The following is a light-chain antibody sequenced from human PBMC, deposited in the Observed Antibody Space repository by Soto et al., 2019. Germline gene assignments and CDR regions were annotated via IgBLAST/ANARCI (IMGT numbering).Light chain of an antibody. J-gene: IGLJ2*01. CDR3: SSYSSNNTLVV. CDR1: TSDIGGYNY. Sequence: QSVLTQPASVSGSPGQSITISCTGSTSDIGGYNYVSWYQQHPGKAPKLLIFDVTSRPSGVSDRFSGSKSGNAAFLTVSGLQGEDEADYFCSSYSSNNTLVVFGGGTKLTVL. V-gene: IGLV2-14*01. CDR2: DVT.